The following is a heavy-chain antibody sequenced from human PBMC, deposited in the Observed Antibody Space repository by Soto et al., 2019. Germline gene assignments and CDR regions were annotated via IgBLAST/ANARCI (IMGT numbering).Heavy chain of an antibody. Sequence: QVQLVQSGAEVKKPGSSVKVSCKASGGTFSSYAISWVRQAPGQGLEWMGGVIPIFGTANYAQKFQGRVTITADESTSTAYMELSSLRSEDTAVYYCARDFARESRHSTVYGMDVWGQGTTVTVSS. CDR2: VIPIFGTA. V-gene: IGHV1-69*01. J-gene: IGHJ6*02. D-gene: IGHD2-2*01. CDR3: ARDFARESRHSTVYGMDV. CDR1: GGTFSSYA.